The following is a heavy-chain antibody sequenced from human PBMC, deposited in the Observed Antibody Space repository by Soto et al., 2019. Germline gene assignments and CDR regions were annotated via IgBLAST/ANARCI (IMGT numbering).Heavy chain of an antibody. CDR3: ASRNWNDDY. Sequence: QLQLQESGPGLVKPSETLSLTCTVSGGSISSSXXXXXXIXXPXGKGLEWIGSIYYSGSTYYNPSLKSRVTISVDTSKNQFSLKLSSVTAADTAVYYCASRNWNDDYWGQGTLVTVSS. CDR1: GGSISSSXXX. D-gene: IGHD1-1*01. V-gene: IGHV4-39*01. CDR2: IYYSGST. J-gene: IGHJ4*02.